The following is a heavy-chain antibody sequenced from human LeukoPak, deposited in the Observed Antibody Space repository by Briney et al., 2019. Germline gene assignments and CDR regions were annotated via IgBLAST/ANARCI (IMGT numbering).Heavy chain of an antibody. CDR3: ARGHGYYYGSGSYYPQGGYYGMDV. Sequence: SETLSLTCAVYGGSFSGYYWSWIRQPPGKGLEWIGEINHSGSTNYNPSLKSRVTISVDTSKNQLSLKLSSVTAADTAVYYCARGHGYYYGSGSYYPQGGYYGMDVWGQGTTVTVSS. CDR1: GGSFSGYY. V-gene: IGHV4-34*01. CDR2: INHSGST. D-gene: IGHD3-10*01. J-gene: IGHJ6*02.